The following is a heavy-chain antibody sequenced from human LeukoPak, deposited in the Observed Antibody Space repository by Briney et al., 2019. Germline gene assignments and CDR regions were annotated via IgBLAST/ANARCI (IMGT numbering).Heavy chain of an antibody. V-gene: IGHV1-69*13. CDR3: ARRNYDFWSGYYTNYYYYGMDV. D-gene: IGHD3-3*01. Sequence: ASVKVSCKASGGTFSSYAISWVRQAPGQGLEWMGGIIPIFGTANYAQKFRGRVTITADESTSTAYMELSSLRSEDTAVYYCARRNYDFWSGYYTNYYYYGMDVWGQGTTVTVSS. J-gene: IGHJ6*02. CDR2: IIPIFGTA. CDR1: GGTFSSYA.